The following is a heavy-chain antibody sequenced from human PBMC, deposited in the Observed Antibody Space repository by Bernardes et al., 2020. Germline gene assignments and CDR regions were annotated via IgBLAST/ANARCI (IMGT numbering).Heavy chain of an antibody. CDR3: AREGGMATTANY. D-gene: IGHD5-12*01. CDR2: IYYSGST. V-gene: IGHV4-39*02. Sequence: SETLSLTRTVSGGSISSSSYYWVWIRQPPGKGLEWIGSIYYSGSTYYNPSLKSLVTISVDTSKNQFSLKLSSVTAADTAVYYGAREGGMATTANYWGQGTLVTVSS. CDR1: GGSISSSSYY. J-gene: IGHJ4*02.